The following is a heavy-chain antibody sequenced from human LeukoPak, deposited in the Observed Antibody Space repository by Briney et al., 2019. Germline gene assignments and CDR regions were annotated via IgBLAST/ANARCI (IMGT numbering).Heavy chain of an antibody. Sequence: GGSLRLSCAASGFTFSTYSMNWVRQAPGKGLYWVSYISSSSTTIYYADSVKGRFTISRDNAKNSLYLQMNSLRAEDTAVYYCASGGLVVTHPTKLDYWGQGTLVTVSS. J-gene: IGHJ4*02. CDR1: GFTFSTYS. V-gene: IGHV3-48*01. CDR3: ASGGLVVTHPTKLDY. CDR2: ISSSSTTI. D-gene: IGHD3-22*01.